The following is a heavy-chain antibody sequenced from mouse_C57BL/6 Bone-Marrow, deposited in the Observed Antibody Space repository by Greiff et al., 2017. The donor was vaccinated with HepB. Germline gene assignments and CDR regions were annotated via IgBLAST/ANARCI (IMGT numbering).Heavy chain of an antibody. CDR1: GYTFTDYE. Sequence: QVQLQQSGAELVRPGASVTLSCKASGYTFTDYEMHWVKQTPVHGLEWIGAIDPETGGTAYNQKFKGKAILTADKSSSTAYMELRSLTSEDAAVYYCTSPRQLRPLDYWGQGTTLTVSS. J-gene: IGHJ2*01. CDR2: IDPETGGT. V-gene: IGHV1-15*01. D-gene: IGHD3-2*02. CDR3: TSPRQLRPLDY.